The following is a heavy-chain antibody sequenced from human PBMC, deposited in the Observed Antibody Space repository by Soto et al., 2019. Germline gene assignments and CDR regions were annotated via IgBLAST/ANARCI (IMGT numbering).Heavy chain of an antibody. CDR1: GYSLHRYG. CDR2: ISASNGYT. CDR3: ARAREECSSSSCYTSYYYGMDV. J-gene: IGHJ6*02. V-gene: IGHV1-18*01. D-gene: IGHD2-2*02. Sequence: AAVTVSYKPSGYSLHRYGFSWVRQAPGQGREWMGWISASNGYTNYAQKPHGRVTMNTDTSTGTAYMELSSLRSEDTAVYYCARAREECSSSSCYTSYYYGMDVWGQGTTVTVSS.